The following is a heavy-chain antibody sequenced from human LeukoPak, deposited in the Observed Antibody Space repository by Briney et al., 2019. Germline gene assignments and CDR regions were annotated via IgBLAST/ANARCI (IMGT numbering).Heavy chain of an antibody. V-gene: IGHV4-59*01. Sequence: PSETLSLTCTVSGGSISSYYWSWIRQPPGKGLEWIGYIYYSGSTNYNPSLKSRVTISVDTSKNQFSLKLSSVTAADTAVYYCARDQSPRYFDWLLTRGDAFDIWGQGTMVTVSS. CDR3: ARDQSPRYFDWLLTRGDAFDI. D-gene: IGHD3-9*01. CDR2: IYYSGST. J-gene: IGHJ3*02. CDR1: GGSISSYY.